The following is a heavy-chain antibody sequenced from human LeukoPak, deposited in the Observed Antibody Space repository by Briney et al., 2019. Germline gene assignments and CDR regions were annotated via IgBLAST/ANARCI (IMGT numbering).Heavy chain of an antibody. CDR2: ISSSGSST. V-gene: IGHV3-48*03. CDR3: ASPQYYFDY. CDR1: GFTFSSHE. D-gene: IGHD5-24*01. J-gene: IGHJ4*02. Sequence: GGSLRLSCAASGFTFSSHEMTWVRQAPGKGLEWVSYISSSGSSTDYADSVKGRFTISRDNAKNSLYLQMNSLRAEDTAVYYCASPQYYFDYWGQGTLVTVSS.